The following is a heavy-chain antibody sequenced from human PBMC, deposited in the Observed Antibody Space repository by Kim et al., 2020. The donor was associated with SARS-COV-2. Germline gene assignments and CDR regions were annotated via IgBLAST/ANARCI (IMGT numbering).Heavy chain of an antibody. CDR1: GFTFSGST. V-gene: IGHV3-73*01. CDR3: TRYGLDYYTLDV. Sequence: KVSCAASGFTFSGSTMHWVRQASGKGLEWVGRIKNRANSYATAYGASVKGRFTISRDDSKNTAYLQMNSLKSEDTAVYYCTRYGLDYYTLDVWGQGTTVTVSS. CDR2: IKNRANSYAT. D-gene: IGHD2-2*02. J-gene: IGHJ6*02.